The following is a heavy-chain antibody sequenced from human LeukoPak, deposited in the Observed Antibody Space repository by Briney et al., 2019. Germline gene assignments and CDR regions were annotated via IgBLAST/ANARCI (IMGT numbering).Heavy chain of an antibody. Sequence: ASVKVSCKAPGYTFTSYAMNWVRQAPGQGLEWMGWINTNTGNPTYAQGFTGRFVFSLDTSVSTAYLQISSLKAEDTAVYYCARALMVRGALYYYYGMDVWGQGTTVTVSS. CDR2: INTNTGNP. CDR1: GYTFTSYA. J-gene: IGHJ6*02. D-gene: IGHD3-10*01. V-gene: IGHV7-4-1*02. CDR3: ARALMVRGALYYYYGMDV.